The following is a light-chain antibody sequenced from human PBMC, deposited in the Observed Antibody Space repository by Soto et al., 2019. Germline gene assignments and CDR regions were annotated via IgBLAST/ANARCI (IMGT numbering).Light chain of an antibody. Sequence: EIVLTQSPGTLSLFPGGRATLSCRATQSVNSDYLAWYQQKPGQAPRLLIYIASSRATGIPDRFSGSGSGTDFTLTISRLEPEDFAVYYCQQYGTSPWTFGQGTKVEIK. J-gene: IGKJ1*01. V-gene: IGKV3-20*01. CDR3: QQYGTSPWT. CDR1: QSVNSDY. CDR2: IAS.